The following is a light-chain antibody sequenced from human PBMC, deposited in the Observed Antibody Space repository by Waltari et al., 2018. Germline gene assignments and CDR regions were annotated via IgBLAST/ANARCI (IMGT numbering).Light chain of an antibody. Sequence: DIQMTQSPSNLSASLGDRVTLTCRASQSVSDYLNWYQQKPGKAPRLLIYTASSLQSGVPSTFSGSGSGTEFTLTISSLQIEDFATYYCQQSYTTPYTFGQGTKLEIK. V-gene: IGKV1-39*01. J-gene: IGKJ2*01. CDR2: TAS. CDR1: QSVSDY. CDR3: QQSYTTPYT.